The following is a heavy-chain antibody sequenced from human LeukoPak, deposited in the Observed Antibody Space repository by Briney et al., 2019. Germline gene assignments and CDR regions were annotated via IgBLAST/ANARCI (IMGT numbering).Heavy chain of an antibody. J-gene: IGHJ4*02. CDR2: VSLSGLT. CDR1: GGSITSTNW. D-gene: IGHD2-8*01. V-gene: IGHV4-4*02. Sequence: SGTLSLTCGVSGGSITSTNWWSWVRQPPLQGLEWIGEVSLSGLTNYNPSLSSRVIMALDTSKNHLSLHLTSVTAADTAVYYCSRENGAFSPFGYWGQGYLVTVIS. CDR3: SRENGAFSPFGY.